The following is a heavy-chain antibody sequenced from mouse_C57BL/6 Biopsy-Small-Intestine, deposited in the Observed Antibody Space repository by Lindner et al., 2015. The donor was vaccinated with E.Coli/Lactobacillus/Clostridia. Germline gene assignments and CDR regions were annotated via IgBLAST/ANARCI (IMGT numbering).Heavy chain of an antibody. J-gene: IGHJ1*01. CDR3: ARVEQLVREYYYGMDV. V-gene: IGHV1-81*01. Sequence: SVKVSCKASGGTFSSYAISWVRQAPGQGLEWMGGIIPIFGTANYAQKFQGRVTITADESTSTAYMELSSLRSEDTAGYYCARVEQLVREYYYGMDVWGQGTTVTVSS. CDR1: GGTFSSYA. CDR2: IIPIFGTA. D-gene: IGHD1-1*01.